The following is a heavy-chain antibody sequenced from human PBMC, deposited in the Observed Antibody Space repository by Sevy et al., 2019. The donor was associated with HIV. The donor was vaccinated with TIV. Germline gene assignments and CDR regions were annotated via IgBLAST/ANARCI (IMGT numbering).Heavy chain of an antibody. J-gene: IGHJ4*02. D-gene: IGHD6-19*01. CDR3: ARARYTSGWGYFDY. CDR1: GLRFNSYA. CDR2: ISGSGGST. Sequence: GGSLRLSCAASGLRFNSYAMTWVRQAPGKGLEWVSSISGSGGSTYYADSVKGRFTISRDNAKSSLYLHMNSLRAEDTAVYYCARARYTSGWGYFDYWGQGTLVTVSS. V-gene: IGHV3-23*01.